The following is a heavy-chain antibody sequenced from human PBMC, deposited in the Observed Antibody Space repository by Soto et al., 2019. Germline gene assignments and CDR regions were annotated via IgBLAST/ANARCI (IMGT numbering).Heavy chain of an antibody. D-gene: IGHD2-15*01. V-gene: IGHV3-7*05. CDR2: INRDGSEK. Sequence: GGSLRLSCAASGFTFSTYWMSWVRQAPGKGLEWVANINRDGSEKYYVDSMKGRFIISRDNAKSSLYLQMNSLRAEDTAVYYCATLVVLTVTGLGFDYWGQGNLVTVSS. CDR1: GFTFSTYW. J-gene: IGHJ4*02. CDR3: ATLVVLTVTGLGFDY.